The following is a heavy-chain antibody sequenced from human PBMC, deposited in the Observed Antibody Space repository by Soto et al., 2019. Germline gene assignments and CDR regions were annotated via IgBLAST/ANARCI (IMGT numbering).Heavy chain of an antibody. CDR3: ARGARLAVGATFSSHPVVQFWYYGMDV. V-gene: IGHV1-46*01. J-gene: IGHJ6*02. CDR1: GYTLTSYY. CDR2: INPSGGST. D-gene: IGHD1-26*01. Sequence: ASVKVSCKVSGYTLTSYYMHWVRQAPGQGLEWMGIINPSGGSTSYAQKFQGRVTMTRDTSTSTVYMELSSLRSEDTAVYYCARGARLAVGATFSSHPVVQFWYYGMDVWGQGTTVTVSS.